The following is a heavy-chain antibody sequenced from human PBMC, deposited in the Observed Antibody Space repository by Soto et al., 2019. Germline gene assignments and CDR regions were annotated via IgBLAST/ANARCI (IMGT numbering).Heavy chain of an antibody. D-gene: IGHD3-10*01. CDR3: AKDRARGMGHYYYGMDV. J-gene: IGHJ6*02. CDR2: ISGSGGST. V-gene: IGHV3-23*01. Sequence: PGGSLRLSCAASGFTFSSYAMSWVRQAPGKGLEWVSAISGSGGSTYYADSVKGRFTISRDNSKNTLYLQMNSLRAEDTAVYYCAKDRARGMGHYYYGMDVWGQGTTVTVSS. CDR1: GFTFSSYA.